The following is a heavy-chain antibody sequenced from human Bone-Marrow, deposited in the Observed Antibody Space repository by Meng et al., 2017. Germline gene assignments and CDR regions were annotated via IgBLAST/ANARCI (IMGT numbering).Heavy chain of an antibody. CDR2: INPNSGGT. CDR1: GYTFTGYY. V-gene: IGHV1-2*02. CDR3: ARAFDSSGYYQDAFDI. J-gene: IGHJ3*02. Sequence: ASVKVSCKASGYTFTGYYMHWVRQAHGQGLEWMGWINPNSGGTNYAQKFQGRVTMTRDTSISTAYMELSRLRSDDTAVYYCARAFDSSGYYQDAFDIWGQGTMVTVSS. D-gene: IGHD3-22*01.